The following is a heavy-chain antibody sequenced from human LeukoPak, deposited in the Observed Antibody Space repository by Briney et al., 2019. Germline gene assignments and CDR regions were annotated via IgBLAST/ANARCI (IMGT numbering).Heavy chain of an antibody. V-gene: IGHV4-34*01. Sequence: PSETLSLTCAVYGGSFSGYYWSWIRQPPGKGLEWIGEINHSGSTNYNPSLKSRVTISVDTSKNQFSLKLSSVTAADTAVYYCARGPSYYGSGSYIFHYYGMDVWGQGTTVTVSS. CDR2: INHSGST. CDR1: GGSFSGYY. D-gene: IGHD3-10*01. CDR3: ARGPSYYGSGSYIFHYYGMDV. J-gene: IGHJ6*02.